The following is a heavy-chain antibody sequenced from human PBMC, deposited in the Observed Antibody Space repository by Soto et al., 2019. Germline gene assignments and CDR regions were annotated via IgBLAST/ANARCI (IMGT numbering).Heavy chain of an antibody. J-gene: IGHJ4*01. V-gene: IGHV5-51*01. CDR2: IYPRDSDT. D-gene: IGHD3-9*01. CDR1: GYRFTSYL. CDR3: ARGDWYHDILTGYFPYTFDY. Sequence: GESRKISCKGSGYRFTSYLIAWVRQVPGKGLEYMGIIYPRDSDTRYSPSFQGQVTISADKSIGAAYVQWSSLKASDSAIYYCARGDWYHDILTGYFPYTFDYWGQGTMVTVSS.